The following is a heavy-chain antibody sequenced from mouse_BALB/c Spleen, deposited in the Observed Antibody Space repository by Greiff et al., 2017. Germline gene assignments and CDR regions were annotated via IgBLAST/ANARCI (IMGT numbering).Heavy chain of an antibody. CDR1: GYTFTSYW. Sequence: QVQLQQPGAELVRPGASVKLSCKASGYTFTSYWINWVKQRPGQGLEWIGNIYPSDSYTNYNQKFKDKATLTVDKSSSTAYMQLSSPTSEDSAVYYCTYYRYDWYFDVWGAGTTVTVSS. J-gene: IGHJ1*01. V-gene: IGHV1-69*02. CDR2: IYPSDSYT. D-gene: IGHD2-14*01. CDR3: TYYRYDWYFDV.